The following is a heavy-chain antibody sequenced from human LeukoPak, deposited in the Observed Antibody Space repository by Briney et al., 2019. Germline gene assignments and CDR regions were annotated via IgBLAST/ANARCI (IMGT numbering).Heavy chain of an antibody. CDR1: GFTFSGSA. Sequence: LTGGSLRLSCAASGFTFSGSAMHWVRQASGKGLEWVGRIRSKANSYATAYAASVKGRFTIPRDDSKNTAYLQMNSLKTEDTAVYYCTSQWLGYYFDYWGQGTLVTVSS. V-gene: IGHV3-73*01. D-gene: IGHD6-19*01. CDR3: TSQWLGYYFDY. J-gene: IGHJ4*02. CDR2: IRSKANSYAT.